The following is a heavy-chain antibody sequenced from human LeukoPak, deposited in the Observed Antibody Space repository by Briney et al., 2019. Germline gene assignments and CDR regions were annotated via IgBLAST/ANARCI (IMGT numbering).Heavy chain of an antibody. J-gene: IGHJ4*02. D-gene: IGHD3-22*01. V-gene: IGHV4-34*01. CDR2: INHSGST. Sequence: PSETLSLTCAVYGGSFSGYYWSWIRQPPGKGLEWSGEINHSGSTNYNPSLKSRVTISVDTSKNKFSLKLSSVTAADTAVYYCARGLYYYDSSGYSRTYYFDYWGQGTLVTVSS. CDR1: GGSFSGYY. CDR3: ARGLYYYDSSGYSRTYYFDY.